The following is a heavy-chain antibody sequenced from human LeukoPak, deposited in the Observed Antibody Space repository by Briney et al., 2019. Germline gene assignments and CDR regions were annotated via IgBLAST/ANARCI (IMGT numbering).Heavy chain of an antibody. V-gene: IGHV3-23*01. D-gene: IGHD3-10*01. CDR1: GFSFSNYA. CDR2: LGNNDGRT. Sequence: GGSLRLSCATSGFSFSNYAMNWVRQSRGKGLEGVSSLGNNDGRTFYADSVKGRFTISRDNSKNTLYLQMNSLRAEDTAVYYCAKDYGSGSYYHYYYYGMDVWGQGTTVTVSS. CDR3: AKDYGSGSYYHYYYYGMDV. J-gene: IGHJ6*02.